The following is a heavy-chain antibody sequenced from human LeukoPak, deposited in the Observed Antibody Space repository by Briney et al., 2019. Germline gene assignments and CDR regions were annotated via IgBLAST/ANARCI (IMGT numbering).Heavy chain of an antibody. Sequence: RGSLRLSCAASGFSFSDTWMNWVRQAPGKGLEWVGLIKRKTDDGTTDYAAPEKGRFTISRDDSKNTLYLQMNSLKTEDTAVYYCTTQSGAWNFDYWGQGTLVTVPS. V-gene: IGHV3-15*07. J-gene: IGHJ4*02. D-gene: IGHD1-1*01. CDR1: GFSFSDTW. CDR3: TTQSGAWNFDY. CDR2: IKRKTDDGTT.